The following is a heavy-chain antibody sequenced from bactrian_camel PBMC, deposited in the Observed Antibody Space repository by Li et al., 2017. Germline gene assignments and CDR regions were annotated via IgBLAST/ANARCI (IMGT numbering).Heavy chain of an antibody. J-gene: IGHJ4*01. Sequence: HVQLVESGGGSVQAGGSLRLSCEYSSNRNCMGWFRQAPGKKREAVAALLPTTKTTWHVDSVKGRFTISQDKTDSTLYLQMNNLKFEDTAIYTCAARIPCQVWLGYSDEPEYNYWAQGTQVTVS. CDR2: LLPTTKTT. V-gene: IGHV3S53*01. CDR1: SNRNC. D-gene: IGHD1*01. CDR3: AARIPCQVWLGYSDEPEYNY.